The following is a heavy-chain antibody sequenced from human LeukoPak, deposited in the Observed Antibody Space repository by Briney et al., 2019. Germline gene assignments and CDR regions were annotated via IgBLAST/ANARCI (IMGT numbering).Heavy chain of an antibody. CDR2: FDPEDGET. V-gene: IGHV1-24*01. Sequence: ASVKVSCKVSGYTLTELSMHWVRQAPGKGLEWMGGFDPEDGETIYAQKFQGGVTMTEDTSTDTAYMELSSLRSEDTAVYYCATALITMIGQDRGPAEYFQHWGQGTLVTVS. J-gene: IGHJ1*01. CDR1: GYTLTELS. CDR3: ATALITMIGQDRGPAEYFQH. D-gene: IGHD3-22*01.